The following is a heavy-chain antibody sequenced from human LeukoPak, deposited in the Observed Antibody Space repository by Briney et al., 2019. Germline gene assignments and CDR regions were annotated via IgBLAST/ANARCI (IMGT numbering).Heavy chain of an antibody. Sequence: SWVXXXPGKXLEXIGEIYHSXXTNYNPSLKSRVTISVDKSKNQFSLKLSSVTAADTAVYYCARDQGTYCDSSWPHYYYYYGMDVWGQGTTVTVSS. D-gene: IGHD3-22*01. CDR2: IYHSXXT. J-gene: IGHJ6*02. CDR3: ARDQGTYCDSSWPHYYYYYGMDV. V-gene: IGHV4-4*02.